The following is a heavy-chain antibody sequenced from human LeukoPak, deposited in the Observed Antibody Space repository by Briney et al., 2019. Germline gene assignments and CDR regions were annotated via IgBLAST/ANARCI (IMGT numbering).Heavy chain of an antibody. CDR1: GFTFSSYR. J-gene: IGHJ6*03. Sequence: GGSLRLSCAASGFTFSSYRMHWVRQAPGKGLVWVSGINWNGGSTGYADSVKGRFTISRDNAKNSLYLQMNSLRAEDTALYYCARDESSTSSYYYYMDVWGKGTTVTISS. V-gene: IGHV3-20*04. CDR3: ARDESSTSSYYYYMDV. D-gene: IGHD2-2*01. CDR2: INWNGGST.